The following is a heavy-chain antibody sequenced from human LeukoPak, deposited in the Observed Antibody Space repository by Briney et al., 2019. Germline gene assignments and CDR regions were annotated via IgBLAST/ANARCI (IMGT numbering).Heavy chain of an antibody. CDR2: FDPEDGET. J-gene: IGHJ4*02. Sequence: ASVKVSCKVSGYTLTELSMHWVRQAPGKGLEWMGGFDPEDGETIYAQKFQGRVTMTEDTSTNTAYMELSRLRSEDTAVYYCATGPSYYSCLYGPFDYWGQGTLVTVSS. CDR3: ATGPSYYSCLYGPFDY. D-gene: IGHD3-10*01. CDR1: GYTLTELS. V-gene: IGHV1-24*01.